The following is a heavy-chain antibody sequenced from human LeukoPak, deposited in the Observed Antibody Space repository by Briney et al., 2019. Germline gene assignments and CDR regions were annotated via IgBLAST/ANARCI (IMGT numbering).Heavy chain of an antibody. V-gene: IGHV4-34*01. J-gene: IGHJ4*02. D-gene: IGHD3-9*01. Sequence: PSETLSLTCAVYGGSFSGYYWSWIRQPPGKGLEWIGEINHSGSTNHNPSLKSRVTISGDTSKKQFSLKLSSVTAADTAVYYCARGPQTYYDILTGLSFWGQGTLVTVSS. CDR1: GGSFSGYY. CDR3: ARGPQTYYDILTGLSF. CDR2: INHSGST.